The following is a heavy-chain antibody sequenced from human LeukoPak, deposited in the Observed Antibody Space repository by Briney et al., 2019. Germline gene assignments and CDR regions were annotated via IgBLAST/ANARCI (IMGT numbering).Heavy chain of an antibody. CDR1: GGSFSGYY. CDR2: INHSGST. J-gene: IGHJ4*02. Sequence: SETLSLTCAVYGGSFSGYYWSWIRQPPGKGLEWIGEINHSGSTNYNPSLKSRVTISVDTSKNQFSLKLSSVTAADTAVYYCARALPVRVQHSSSGSYPYYFDYWGQGTLVTVSS. CDR3: ARALPVRVQHSSSGSYPYYFDY. D-gene: IGHD3-10*01. V-gene: IGHV4-34*01.